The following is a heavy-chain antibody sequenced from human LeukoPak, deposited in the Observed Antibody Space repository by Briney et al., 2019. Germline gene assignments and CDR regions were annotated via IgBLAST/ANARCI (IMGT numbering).Heavy chain of an antibody. D-gene: IGHD2-2*02. J-gene: IGHJ3*01. CDR2: VCPGDYDT. CDR3: AGHSFDTVDAFDV. V-gene: IGHV5-51*01. Sequence: GESLKISCEASGFNFNNYWVGWVRQMPGKGLEWMGIVCPGDYDTSYSPSLQGHVTISVDKSISPAYLQWRSLRVSDTAMYFCAGHSFDTVDAFDVWGQGTIVTVSA. CDR1: GFNFNNYW.